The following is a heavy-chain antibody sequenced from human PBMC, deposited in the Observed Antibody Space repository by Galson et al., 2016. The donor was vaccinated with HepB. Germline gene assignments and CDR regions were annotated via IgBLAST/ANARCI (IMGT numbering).Heavy chain of an antibody. CDR3: ARSTGFGIRIDY. CDR2: IGPGSGDT. V-gene: IGHV1-2*02. CDR1: GYSFTGYF. J-gene: IGHJ4*02. D-gene: IGHD3-10*01. Sequence: SVKVSCKASGYSFTGYFLNWVRQAPGRGLEWMGWIGPGSGDTKNAQKFQGRVTITRDRSTSTVTMELNRLRSDDTAVYYCARSTGFGIRIDYWGQGTQVTVSS.